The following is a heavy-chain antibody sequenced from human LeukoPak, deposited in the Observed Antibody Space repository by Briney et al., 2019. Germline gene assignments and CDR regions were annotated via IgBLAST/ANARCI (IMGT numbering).Heavy chain of an antibody. CDR1: GYTFTSHG. D-gene: IGHD4-11*01. CDR2: ISAYNGNT. J-gene: IGHJ5*02. V-gene: IGHV1-18*01. CDR3: ARNDYNKWIDP. Sequence: ASVKVSCKASGYTFTSHGISWVRQAPGQGLEWMGWISAYNGNTNYVQKLQGRVTMTTDTSTSTAYMELRSLRSDDTAVYYCARNDYNKWIDPWGQGTLVTVSS.